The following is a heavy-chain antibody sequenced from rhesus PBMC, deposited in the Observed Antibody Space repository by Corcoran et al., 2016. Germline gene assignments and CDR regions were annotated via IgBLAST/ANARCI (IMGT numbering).Heavy chain of an antibody. CDR1: GFSLPTTGLG. D-gene: IGHD3-16*01. CDR3: ARGRGDYSTHYYYGFDV. Sequence: QVTLKESGPALVKPTQTLTLTCTFSGFSLPTTGLGVGWIRQPPGKALECLALISWDDDKHSNTDRKVRLTRSKDTSKNQVVLKMTNWDLLDTATYYCARGRGDYSTHYYYGFDVWGRGVLVTVSS. CDR2: ISWDDDK. J-gene: IGHJ5-2*02. V-gene: IGHV2-174*01.